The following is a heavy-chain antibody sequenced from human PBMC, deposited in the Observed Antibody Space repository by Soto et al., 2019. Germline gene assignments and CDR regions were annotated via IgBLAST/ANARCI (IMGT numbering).Heavy chain of an antibody. CDR2: IYYSGST. V-gene: IGHV4-59*01. J-gene: IGHJ4*02. CDR1: GGSISSYY. CDR3: ARDDRGSGWYYFDY. Sequence: TSDTLSLTCTVSGGSISSYYWSWIRQPPGKGLEWIGYIYYSGSTNYNPSLKSRVTISVDTSKNQFSLKLSSVTAADTAVYYCARDDRGSGWYYFDYWGQGTLVTVS. D-gene: IGHD6-19*01.